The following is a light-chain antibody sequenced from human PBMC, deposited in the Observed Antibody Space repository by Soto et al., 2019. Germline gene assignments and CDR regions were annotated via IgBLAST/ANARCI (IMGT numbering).Light chain of an antibody. V-gene: IGKV1-39*01. CDR3: QQSYSIPRT. J-gene: IGKJ2*01. Sequence: DIQVTQSPSSLSASVGDRVTITCRASQSISTYLNWYQQKPGKAPKLLIYAASSLQSGVPSRFSGSGSGTDFTLTISSLQPEDFATYYCQQSYSIPRTFGQGT. CDR2: AAS. CDR1: QSISTY.